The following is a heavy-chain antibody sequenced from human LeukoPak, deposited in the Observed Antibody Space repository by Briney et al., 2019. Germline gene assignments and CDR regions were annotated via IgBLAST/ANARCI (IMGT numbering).Heavy chain of an antibody. Sequence: GGSLRLSCAASAFSFSNYWMSWVRQAPGKGLEWVANINQDGSERYYVDSVKGRFTISRDNADNSLYLQMSSLRAEDTAMYYCAKIYGGYPFSFFDFWGQGTLVTVSS. V-gene: IGHV3-7*01. D-gene: IGHD4-17*01. CDR3: AKIYGGYPFSFFDF. CDR2: INQDGSER. J-gene: IGHJ4*02. CDR1: AFSFSNYW.